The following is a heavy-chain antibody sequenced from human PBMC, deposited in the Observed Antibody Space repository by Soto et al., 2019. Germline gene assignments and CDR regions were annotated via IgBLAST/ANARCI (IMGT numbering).Heavy chain of an antibody. CDR3: ARWRWLQPDACDI. J-gene: IGHJ3*02. CDR2: IYYSGST. D-gene: IGHD5-18*01. V-gene: IGHV4-59*01. Sequence: SETLSLTCTVSGGSISSYYWSWIRQPPGKGLEWIGYIYYSGSTNYNPSLKSRVTISVDTSKNQFSLKLSSVTAADTAVYYCARWRWLQPDACDIWGQGTMVTVS. CDR1: GGSISSYY.